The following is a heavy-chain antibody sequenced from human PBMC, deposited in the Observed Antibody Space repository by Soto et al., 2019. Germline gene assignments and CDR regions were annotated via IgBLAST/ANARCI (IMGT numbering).Heavy chain of an antibody. CDR1: GYTFTGYE. CDR2: MNPNSGNT. Sequence: VASVKVSCKASGYTFTGYEINCVRQATGQWLEWMGLMNPNSGNTGYAQKFQGRVTLTRHTSISTAYLELSSLSSADTAVYYCAREQVGWFDPWGQGTLVTVS. J-gene: IGHJ5*02. CDR3: AREQVGWFDP. D-gene: IGHD6-6*01. V-gene: IGHV1-8*01.